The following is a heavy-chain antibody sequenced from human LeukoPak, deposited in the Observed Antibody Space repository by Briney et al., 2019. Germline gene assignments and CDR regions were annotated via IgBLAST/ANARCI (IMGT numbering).Heavy chain of an antibody. CDR1: GGSISSGDYY. V-gene: IGHV4-30-4*01. Sequence: PSETLSLTCTVSGGSISSGDYYWSWIRQPPGRGLEWIGYIYYSGSTYYNPSLKSRVTISVDTSKIQFSLKLSSVTAADTAVYYCARAPANYYDSSGLDYWGQGTLVTVSS. D-gene: IGHD3-22*01. J-gene: IGHJ4*02. CDR2: IYYSGST. CDR3: ARAPANYYDSSGLDY.